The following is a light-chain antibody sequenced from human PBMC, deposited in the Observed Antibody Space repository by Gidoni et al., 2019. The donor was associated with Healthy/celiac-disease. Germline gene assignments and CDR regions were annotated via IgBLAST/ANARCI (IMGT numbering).Light chain of an antibody. CDR3: QQYNSYSPMYT. CDR1: QSISSW. V-gene: IGKV1-5*03. Sequence: DIQMTQSPSTLSASVGDRVTITCRASQSISSWLAWYQQKPGKAPKLLIYKASSLESGVPSRFSGGGSGTEFTLTISSLQPDDFATYYCQQYNSYSPMYTFXQXTKLEIK. J-gene: IGKJ2*01. CDR2: KAS.